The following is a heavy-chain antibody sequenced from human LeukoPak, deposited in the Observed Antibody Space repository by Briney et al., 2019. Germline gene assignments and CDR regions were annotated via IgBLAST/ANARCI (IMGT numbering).Heavy chain of an antibody. CDR1: GGSFSGYY. CDR3: ARGLLTGYYNRYYYYGMDV. Sequence: ASETLSLTCAVYGGSFSGYYWSWIRQPPGKGLEWIGEINHSGSTNYNPSLKSRVTISVDTSKNQFSLKLSSVTAADTAVYYCARGLLTGYYNRYYYYGMDVRGQGTTVTVSS. CDR2: INHSGST. J-gene: IGHJ6*02. D-gene: IGHD3-9*01. V-gene: IGHV4-34*01.